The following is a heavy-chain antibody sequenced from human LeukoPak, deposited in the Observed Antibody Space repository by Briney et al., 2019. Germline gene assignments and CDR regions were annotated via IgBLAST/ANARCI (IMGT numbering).Heavy chain of an antibody. CDR1: GFTFSRYG. CDR3: ARDLTFDY. CDR2: IWYDGSNK. Sequence: QPGGSLRLSCAASGFTFSRYGMHWVRQAPGKGLEWVAVIWYDGSNKYYADSVKGRFTVSRDNSKNTLYLQLNSLRAEDTAVYYCARDLTFDYWGQGTLVTVSS. D-gene: IGHD3-16*01. J-gene: IGHJ4*02. V-gene: IGHV3-33*01.